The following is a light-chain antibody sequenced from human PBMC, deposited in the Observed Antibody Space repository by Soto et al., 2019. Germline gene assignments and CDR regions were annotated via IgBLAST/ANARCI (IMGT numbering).Light chain of an antibody. CDR1: QNISTY. CDR2: AAS. CDR3: QQSYSSPPR. J-gene: IGKJ1*01. V-gene: IGKV1-39*01. Sequence: DIQMTQSPSSLSASVGDRVTVICRASQNISTYLNWYQQKPGRAPKFLIYAASSLQSGVPSRFSGSGSGTYFTLTISSLQPEDFATYHCQQSYSSPPRFGQGTKVDIK.